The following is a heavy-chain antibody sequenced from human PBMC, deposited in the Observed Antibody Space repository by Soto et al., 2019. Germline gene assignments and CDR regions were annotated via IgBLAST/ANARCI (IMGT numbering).Heavy chain of an antibody. V-gene: IGHV4-34*01. CDR3: ARGLRLRFANYYYYGMDV. J-gene: IGHJ6*02. CDR1: GVSFSGYY. D-gene: IGHD3-3*01. CDR2: INHSGST. Sequence: PSETLSLTCAVYGVSFSGYYWSWIRQPPGKGLEWIGEINHSGSTNYNPSLKSRVTISVDTSKNQFSLKLSSVTAADTAVYYCARGLRLRFANYYYYGMDVWGQGTTVTVSS.